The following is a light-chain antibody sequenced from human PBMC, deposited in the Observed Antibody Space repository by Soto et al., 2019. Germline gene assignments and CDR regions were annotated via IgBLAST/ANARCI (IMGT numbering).Light chain of an antibody. J-gene: IGLJ2*01. Sequence: QSVLTQPASVSGSPGQSITISCTGTGSDIGGYNYVSWHQQHPGKAPKVMIYEVSNRPSGVSNRFSASKSGNTASLTISGLQAEDEADYYRTSYTSSSSVVFGGGTKLTVL. CDR2: EVS. V-gene: IGLV2-14*01. CDR3: TSYTSSSSVV. CDR1: GSDIGGYNY.